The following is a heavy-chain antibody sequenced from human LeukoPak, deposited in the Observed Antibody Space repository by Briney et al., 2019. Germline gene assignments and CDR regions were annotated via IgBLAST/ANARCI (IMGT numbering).Heavy chain of an antibody. Sequence: MPSETLSLTCAVYGGSFSGYYWSWIRQPPGKGLEWIGEINHSGSTNYNPSLKSRVTISVDTSKNQFPLKLSSVTAADTAVYYCARAKRWLQTFDYWGQGTLVTVSS. J-gene: IGHJ4*02. CDR3: ARAKRWLQTFDY. D-gene: IGHD5-24*01. CDR2: INHSGST. CDR1: GGSFSGYY. V-gene: IGHV4-34*01.